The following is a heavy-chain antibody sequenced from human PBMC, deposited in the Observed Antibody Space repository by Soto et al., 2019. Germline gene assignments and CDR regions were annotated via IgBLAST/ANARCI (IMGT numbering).Heavy chain of an antibody. CDR3: ARESEDLTSNFDY. V-gene: IGHV3-21*06. CDR1: GFTVTRYS. Sequence: GGSLRLSCAASGFTVTRYSMNWGRQAPGKGLEWVSSISSTTNYIYYGDSMKGRFTISRDNAKNSLYLEMNSLRAEDTAVYYCARESEDLTSNFDYWGQGTLVTVSS. J-gene: IGHJ4*02. CDR2: ISSTTNYI.